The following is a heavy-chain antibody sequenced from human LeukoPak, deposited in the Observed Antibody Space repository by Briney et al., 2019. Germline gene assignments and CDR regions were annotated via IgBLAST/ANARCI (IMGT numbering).Heavy chain of an antibody. CDR2: IYHSGST. D-gene: IGHD6-13*01. CDR1: GGSISSSNW. V-gene: IGHV4-4*02. CDR3: ARDSSSCWYRGAFDI. Sequence: SGTLSLTCAVSGGSISSSNWWSWVRQPPGKGLEWIGEIYHSGSTNYNPSLKSRVTISVDKSKNQFSLKLSSVTAADTAVYYCARDSSSCWYRGAFDIWALGTMVTVSS. J-gene: IGHJ3*02.